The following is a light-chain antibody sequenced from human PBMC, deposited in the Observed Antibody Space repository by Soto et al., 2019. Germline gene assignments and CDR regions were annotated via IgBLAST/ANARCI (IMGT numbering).Light chain of an antibody. V-gene: IGKV3-20*01. CDR2: GAS. Sequence: EIVVTQSPATLSVSPGERVTLSCRASQSVSSNYLAWYQQKPGQAPRLLIYGASSRATGIPDRFSGSGSGTDFTLTISRLEPEDFAVYYCQHYGSSPETFGQGTKV. J-gene: IGKJ1*01. CDR3: QHYGSSPET. CDR1: QSVSSNY.